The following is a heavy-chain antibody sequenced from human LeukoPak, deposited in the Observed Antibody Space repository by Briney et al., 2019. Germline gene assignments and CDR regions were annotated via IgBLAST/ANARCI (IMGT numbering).Heavy chain of an antibody. D-gene: IGHD3-22*01. CDR1: GFTFSSYG. V-gene: IGHV3-33*01. CDR2: IWYDGSNK. J-gene: IGHJ4*02. CDR3: ARDPRGYYDSSGYYSFDY. Sequence: GRSLRLSCAASGFTFSSYGMHWVRQAPGKGLEWVAVIWYDGSNKYYADSVKGRFTISRDNSKNTLYLQMNSLRAEDTAVYYCARDPRGYYDSSGYYSFDYWGQGTLVTVSS.